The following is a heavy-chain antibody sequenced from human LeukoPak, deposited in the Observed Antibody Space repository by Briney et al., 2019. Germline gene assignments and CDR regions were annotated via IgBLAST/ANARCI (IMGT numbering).Heavy chain of an antibody. CDR1: GYTFTGYY. J-gene: IGHJ4*02. V-gene: IGHV1-2*02. CDR2: INPNSGGT. Sequence: GASVKVSCKASGYTFTGYYMHWVRQAPGQGLEWMGWINPNSGGTNYAQKFQGRVTMTRDTSISTAYMELSSLRSEDTAVYYCAADLSSSGYTFDYWGQGTLVTVSS. CDR3: AADLSSSGYTFDY. D-gene: IGHD3-22*01.